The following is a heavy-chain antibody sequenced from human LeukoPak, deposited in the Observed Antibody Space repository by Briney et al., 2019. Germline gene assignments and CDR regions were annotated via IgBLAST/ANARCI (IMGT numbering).Heavy chain of an antibody. D-gene: IGHD3-9*01. CDR3: ARGSGPVYNLLTGKRYFDY. CDR2: MNTNSGNT. CDR1: GYTFTSYD. Sequence: ASVKLSCKASGYTFTSYDINWVRHATGQGLEWMGWMNTNSGNTGYAQKFQGRLTMTRDMSTSTVYMELSSLRSEDTAVYYCARGSGPVYNLLTGKRYFDYWGQGTLLTVSS. V-gene: IGHV1-8*01. J-gene: IGHJ4*02.